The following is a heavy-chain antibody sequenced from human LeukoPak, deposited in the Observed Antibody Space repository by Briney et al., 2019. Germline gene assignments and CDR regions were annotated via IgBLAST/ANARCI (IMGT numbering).Heavy chain of an antibody. Sequence: AGGSLRLSCAASGFTFSIYSMNWVRQAPGKGLEWVSYITSSSSAINYADSVKGRFTISRDNAQNSLYLQMNSLRAEDTAVYYCARRVRSGNYGLGNYYMDVWGKGTTVTVSS. CDR1: GFTFSIYS. V-gene: IGHV3-48*04. CDR3: ARRVRSGNYGLGNYYMDV. D-gene: IGHD1-26*01. J-gene: IGHJ6*03. CDR2: ITSSSSAI.